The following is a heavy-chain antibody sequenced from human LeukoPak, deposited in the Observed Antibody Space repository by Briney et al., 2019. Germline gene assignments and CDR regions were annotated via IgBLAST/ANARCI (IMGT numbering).Heavy chain of an antibody. CDR2: IYTSGST. CDR3: ARNRLSHYYLSGSDYFDI. J-gene: IGHJ3*02. Sequence: ASETLSLTCTVSGGSISSYYWSWIRQPAGKGLEWIGRIYTSGSTNYNPSLKSRVTMSVDTSKNQFSLKLSSVTAADTAVYYCARNRLSHYYLSGSDYFDIWGHGTMVTVSS. D-gene: IGHD3-10*01. V-gene: IGHV4-4*07. CDR1: GGSISSYY.